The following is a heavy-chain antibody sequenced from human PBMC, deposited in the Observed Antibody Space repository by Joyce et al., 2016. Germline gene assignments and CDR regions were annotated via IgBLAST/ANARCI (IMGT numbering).Heavy chain of an antibody. CDR2: VTHRGST. V-gene: IGHV4-34*01. CDR3: TRSGHFYYMDV. J-gene: IGHJ6*03. D-gene: IGHD3-10*01. Sequence: QVHLQQWGAGLLRPSETLSLRCTVYNESFSGYYYNWIRQIPGKGLEWIGEVTHRGSTRFSASLKGRVTMSADTSKGQFDLTLTSVTAADTGVYYCTRSGHFYYMDVWGEGTAVIVSS. CDR1: NESFSGYY.